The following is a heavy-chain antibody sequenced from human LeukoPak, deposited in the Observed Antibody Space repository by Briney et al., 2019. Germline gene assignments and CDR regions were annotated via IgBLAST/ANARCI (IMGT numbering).Heavy chain of an antibody. V-gene: IGHV3-30-3*01. CDR2: ISYDGSNK. J-gene: IGHJ4*02. CDR3: ARDPIDYYGSGSYYDY. CDR1: GFTFSSYA. D-gene: IGHD3-10*01. Sequence: GGSLRLSCAASGFTFSSYAMHWVRQAPGKGLEWVAVISYDGSNKYYADSVKGRFTISRDNSKNTLYLQMNSLRAEDTAVYYCARDPIDYYGSGSYYDYWGQGTLVTVSS.